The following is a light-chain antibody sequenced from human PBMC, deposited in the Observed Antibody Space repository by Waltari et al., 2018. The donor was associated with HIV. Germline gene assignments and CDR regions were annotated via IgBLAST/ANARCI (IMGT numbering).Light chain of an antibody. Sequence: EIVLTQSPPTMSLSPGERATLAGRASQGISTYLAWYHLKSGQAPRLLIYDASKRAHGVPIRFSGSGSGPEFTLIISSLEPEDFAVYFCQQRSNWPLTFGGGTKVDI. CDR2: DAS. V-gene: IGKV3-11*01. J-gene: IGKJ4*01. CDR1: QGISTY. CDR3: QQRSNWPLT.